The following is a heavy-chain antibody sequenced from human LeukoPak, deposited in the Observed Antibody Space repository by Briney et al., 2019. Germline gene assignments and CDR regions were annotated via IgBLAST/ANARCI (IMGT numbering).Heavy chain of an antibody. Sequence: ASVKVSCKASGYTFTGYYMHWVRQAPGQGLEWMGWINPNSGGTNYAQKFQGRVTMTRDTSISTAYMELSRLRSDDTAVYYCAREPAAVPYDSSDNPFDPWGQGTLVTVSS. CDR2: INPNSGGT. J-gene: IGHJ5*02. CDR1: GYTFTGYY. D-gene: IGHD3-22*01. CDR3: AREPAAVPYDSSDNPFDP. V-gene: IGHV1-2*02.